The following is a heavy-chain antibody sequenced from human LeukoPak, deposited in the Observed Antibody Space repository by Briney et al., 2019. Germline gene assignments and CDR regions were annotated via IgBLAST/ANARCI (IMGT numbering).Heavy chain of an antibody. D-gene: IGHD3-10*01. CDR1: GYSFTSSW. J-gene: IGHJ5*02. CDR2: IYPGDSDT. CDR3: ARHTDTQGSGSLSVPFDP. V-gene: IGHV5-51*01. Sequence: GEPLKISCKAAGYSFTSSWIGWVRQMPGKGLEWMGIIYPGDSDTRYSPSFQGQVTISADKSINSAYMKWSSLKASDAAVYYCARHTDTQGSGSLSVPFDPWGQGTLVTVSS.